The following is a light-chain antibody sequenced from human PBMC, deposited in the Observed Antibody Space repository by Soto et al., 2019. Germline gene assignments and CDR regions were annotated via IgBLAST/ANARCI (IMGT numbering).Light chain of an antibody. V-gene: IGLV2-8*01. CDR2: EVS. CDR1: SSDVGGYNY. Sequence: QSALTQPPSASGSPGQSVTISCTGTSSDVGGYNYVSWYQQHPGKAPKLMIYEVSKRPSGVPDRFSGSKSGNTASLTVSGLQAEDEADYYCSSYAGSIWVFGGGTKVTVL. CDR3: SSYAGSIWV. J-gene: IGLJ3*02.